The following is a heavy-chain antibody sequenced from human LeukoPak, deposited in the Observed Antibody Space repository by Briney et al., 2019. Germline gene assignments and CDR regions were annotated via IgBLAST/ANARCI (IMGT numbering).Heavy chain of an antibody. D-gene: IGHD5-24*01. J-gene: IGHJ4*02. V-gene: IGHV6-1*01. CDR3: ARSRDGYIDS. CDR1: GDSVSSNSDA. CDR2: TYYRSKWYN. Sequence: SQTLSLTCAISGDSVSSNSDAWNWIRQSPSRGLEWLGRTYYRSKWYNDYAVSMKSRITVNPDTSKNQFSLQLNSVTPEDTAVYFCARSRDGYIDSWGQGTLVTVSS.